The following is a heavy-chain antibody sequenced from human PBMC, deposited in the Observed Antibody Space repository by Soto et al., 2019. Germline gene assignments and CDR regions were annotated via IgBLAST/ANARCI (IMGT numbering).Heavy chain of an antibody. D-gene: IGHD7-27*01. Sequence: ASVKVSCKASGFTFTSSAVQWVRQARGQRLEWIGWIVVGSGNTNYAQKFQERVTITRDMSTSTAYMELSSLRSEDTAVYYCAADARTGDSAYYYYMDVWGKGTTVKVSS. J-gene: IGHJ6*03. V-gene: IGHV1-58*01. CDR2: IVVGSGNT. CDR1: GFTFTSSA. CDR3: AADARTGDSAYYYYMDV.